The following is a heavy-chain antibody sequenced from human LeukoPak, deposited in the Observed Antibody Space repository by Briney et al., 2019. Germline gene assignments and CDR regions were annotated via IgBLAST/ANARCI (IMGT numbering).Heavy chain of an antibody. Sequence: ASVKVSCKASGYAFTTYGISWVRQAPGQGLEWMGWISTYNGNTNYAQKLQDRVTMTTDTSTSTAYMEVRSLTSDDTAVYYCARDSGYGDYVGNPWGQGTPVTVSS. J-gene: IGHJ5*02. CDR3: ARDSGYGDYVGNP. CDR2: ISTYNGNT. V-gene: IGHV1-18*01. D-gene: IGHD4-17*01. CDR1: GYAFTTYG.